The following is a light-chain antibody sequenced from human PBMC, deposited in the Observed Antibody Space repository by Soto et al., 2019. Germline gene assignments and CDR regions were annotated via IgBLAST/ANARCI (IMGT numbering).Light chain of an antibody. CDR2: AAS. CDR3: QQVNSYPLT. CDR1: QSISSY. J-gene: IGKJ4*01. V-gene: IGKV1-39*01. Sequence: DIQMTQSPSSLSASVGDRVTITCRASQSISSYLNWYQQKPGKAPKLLIYAASTLQSGVPSRFSGSGSGTDFTLTISSLQPEDFATYYCQQVNSYPLTFGGGTKVDNK.